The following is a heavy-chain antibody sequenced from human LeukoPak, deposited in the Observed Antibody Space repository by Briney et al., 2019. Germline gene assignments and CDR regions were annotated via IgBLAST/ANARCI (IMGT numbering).Heavy chain of an antibody. CDR3: ASRGGSSGWYGDYYYGMDV. V-gene: IGHV3-21*05. CDR1: GFTFSSYA. J-gene: IGHJ6*04. CDR2: ISSSSSYT. D-gene: IGHD6-19*01. Sequence: GGSLRLSCAASGFTFSSYAMSWVRQAPGKGLEWVSYISSSSSYTNYADSVKGRFTISRDNAKNSLYQQMNSLRAEDTAVYYCASRGGSSGWYGDYYYGMDVWGKGATVTVSS.